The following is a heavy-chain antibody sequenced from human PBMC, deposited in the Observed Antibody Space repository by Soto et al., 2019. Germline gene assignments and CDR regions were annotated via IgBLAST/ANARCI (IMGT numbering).Heavy chain of an antibody. Sequence: EVQLLESVGGLVQPGGSLRLSCAASGFSISNYAMSWVRQSPVKGLEWVSSIDGSGDSIYYSDSVKGRFTISSDSSKNTLFMQMDSLRVDATAIYYCAKDSVYFFDTSGYSGELDYWGQGTLVTVSS. V-gene: IGHV3-23*01. J-gene: IGHJ4*02. CDR3: AKDSVYFFDTSGYSGELDY. D-gene: IGHD3-22*01. CDR2: IDGSGDSI. CDR1: GFSISNYA.